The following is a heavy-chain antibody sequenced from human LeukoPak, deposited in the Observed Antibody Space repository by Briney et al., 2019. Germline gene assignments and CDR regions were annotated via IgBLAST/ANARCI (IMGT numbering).Heavy chain of an antibody. Sequence: SETLSLTCTVSGGSISSYYWSWLRQPPGKGLEWLGYIYYSGSTNYNPSLKSRVTISVDTSKNQFSLKLSSVPAADTAVYYCASRNYDYWGQGTLVTVSS. CDR3: ASRNYDY. J-gene: IGHJ4*02. V-gene: IGHV4-59*01. D-gene: IGHD3-3*01. CDR1: GGSISSYY. CDR2: IYYSGST.